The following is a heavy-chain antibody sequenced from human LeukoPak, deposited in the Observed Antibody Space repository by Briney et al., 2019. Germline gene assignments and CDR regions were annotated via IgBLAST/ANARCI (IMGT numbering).Heavy chain of an antibody. Sequence: GGSLRLSCAASGFTFSSYSMNWVRQAPGKGLEWVANIKQDGSEKYYVDSVKGRFTISRDNAKNSLYLQMNSLRAEDTAVYYCARDELEIDYYGSGSDWFDPWGQGTLVTVSS. D-gene: IGHD3-10*01. V-gene: IGHV3-7*01. CDR2: IKQDGSEK. CDR1: GFTFSSYS. J-gene: IGHJ5*02. CDR3: ARDELEIDYYGSGSDWFDP.